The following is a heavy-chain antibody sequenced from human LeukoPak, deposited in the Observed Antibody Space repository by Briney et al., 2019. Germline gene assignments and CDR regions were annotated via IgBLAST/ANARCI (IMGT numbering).Heavy chain of an antibody. CDR1: GGIFNNNA. CDR3: ARVALDPYYYDSSGYYYFDY. V-gene: IGHV1-2*02. D-gene: IGHD3-22*01. Sequence: GASVKVSCKASGGIFNNNAITWVRQAPGQGLEWMGWINPNSGGTNYAQKFQGRVTMTRDTSISTAYMELSRLRSDDTAVYYCARVALDPYYYDSSGYYYFDYWGQGTLVTVSS. CDR2: INPNSGGT. J-gene: IGHJ4*02.